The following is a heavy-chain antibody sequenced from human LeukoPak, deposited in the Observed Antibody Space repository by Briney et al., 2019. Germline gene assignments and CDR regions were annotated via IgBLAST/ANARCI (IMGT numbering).Heavy chain of an antibody. D-gene: IGHD5-24*01. Sequence: SETLSLTCAVSGYSISSGYYWGWIRQPPGKGLEWIGSIYHSGSTYYIPSLKSRVTISVDTSKNQFSLKLSSVTAADTAVYYCATPSRDGYNKDAFDIWGQGTMVTVSS. CDR2: IYHSGST. J-gene: IGHJ3*02. CDR1: GYSISSGYY. CDR3: ATPSRDGYNKDAFDI. V-gene: IGHV4-38-2*01.